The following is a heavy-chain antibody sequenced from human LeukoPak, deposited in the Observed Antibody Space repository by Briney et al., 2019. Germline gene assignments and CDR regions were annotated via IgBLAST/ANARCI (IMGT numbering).Heavy chain of an antibody. CDR2: INHSGST. CDR3: ARGRIAAAGIYWGRPGYYYYYMDV. D-gene: IGHD6-13*01. CDR1: GGSFSGYY. Sequence: SETLSLTCAVYGGSFSGYYWSWIRQPPGKGLEWIGEINHSGSTNYNPSLKSRVTISVDTSKNQFSLKLSSVTAADTAVYYCARGRIAAAGIYWGRPGYYYYYMDVWGKGTTVTVSS. V-gene: IGHV4-34*01. J-gene: IGHJ6*03.